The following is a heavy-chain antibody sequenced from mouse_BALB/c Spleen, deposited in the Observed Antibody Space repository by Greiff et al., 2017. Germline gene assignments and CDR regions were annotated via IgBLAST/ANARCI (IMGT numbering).Heavy chain of an antibody. CDR1: GYTFSSYW. CDR2: ILPGSGST. D-gene: IGHD2-1*01. CDR3: ARYGNYWAY. J-gene: IGHJ3*01. V-gene: IGHV1-9*01. Sequence: LQQSGAELMKPGASVKISCKATGYTFSSYWIEWVKQRPGHGLEWIGEILPGSGSTNYNEKFKGKATFTADTSSNTAYMQLSSLTSEDSAVYYCARYGNYWAYWGQGTLVTVSA.